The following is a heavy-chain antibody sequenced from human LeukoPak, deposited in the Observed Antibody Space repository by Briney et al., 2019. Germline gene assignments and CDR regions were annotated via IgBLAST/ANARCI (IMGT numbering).Heavy chain of an antibody. Sequence: GGSLRLSCAASGFTFSSYSMNWVRQAPGKGLEWVSYISSSSSSYIYYADSVKGRFTISRDNAKNSLYLQMNSLRAEDTAVYYCARRSGYGSMSPRLDYWGQGTLVTVSS. CDR2: ISSSSSSYI. J-gene: IGHJ4*02. CDR1: GFTFSSYS. D-gene: IGHD5-12*01. CDR3: ARRSGYGSMSPRLDY. V-gene: IGHV3-21*05.